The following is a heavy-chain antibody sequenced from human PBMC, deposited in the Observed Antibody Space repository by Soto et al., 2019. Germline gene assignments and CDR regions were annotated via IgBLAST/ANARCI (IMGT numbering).Heavy chain of an antibody. J-gene: IGHJ5*02. CDR2: INPDGGRT. CDR1: GYTFTRYY. CDR3: ARGAYSSSSFPPFDP. Sequence: ASVKFSCKASGYTFTRYYIHWVRQAPGQGPDCIGRINPDGGRTTYAQNFNGRVTMTRDTSASTVYMELSSLKFEDTAMYYCARGAYSSSSFPPFDPWGQGTLVTVSS. V-gene: IGHV1-46*01. D-gene: IGHD6-6*01.